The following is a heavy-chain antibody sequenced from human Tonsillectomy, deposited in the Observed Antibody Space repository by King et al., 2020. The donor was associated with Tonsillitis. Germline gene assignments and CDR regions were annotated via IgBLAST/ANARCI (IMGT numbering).Heavy chain of an antibody. CDR3: ARQTWDWYFDL. CDR1: GDSIRSSTYY. CDR2: VFHSGSG. Sequence: LQLQESDPGQVQPSETLSLTCTVSGDSIRSSTYYWGWIRQPPGKGLEWIGCVFHSGSGYYNPSLKSRVAISADTSKNQLSLKLSSVSAADTAIYFCARQTWDWYFDLWGRGSLVTVAS. D-gene: IGHD7-27*01. V-gene: IGHV4-39*01. J-gene: IGHJ2*01.